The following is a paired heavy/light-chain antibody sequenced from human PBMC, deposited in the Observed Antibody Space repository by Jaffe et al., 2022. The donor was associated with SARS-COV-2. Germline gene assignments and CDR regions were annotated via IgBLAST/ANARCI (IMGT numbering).Heavy chain of an antibody. Sequence: EVQLVESGGGLVQPGGSLRLSCAASGFTFSSYWMHWVRQAPGKGLVWVSRINSDGSSTSYADSVKGRFTISRDNAKNTLYLQMNSLRAEDTAVYYCARSRGLPKSVYYYYYGMDVWGQGTTVTVSS. J-gene: IGHJ6*02. D-gene: IGHD1-26*01. CDR1: GFTFSSYW. CDR3: ARSRGLPKSVYYYYYGMDV. CDR2: INSDGSST. V-gene: IGHV3-74*01.
Light chain of an antibody. CDR1: QSLLHSNGYNY. V-gene: IGKV2-28*01. J-gene: IGKJ3*01. Sequence: DIVMTQSPLSLPVTPGEPASISCRSSQSLLHSNGYNYLDWYLQKPGQSPQLLIYLGSNRASGVPDRFSGSGSGTDFTLKISRVEAEDVGVYYCMQALQTQGAFTFGPGTKVDIK. CDR3: MQALQTQGAFT. CDR2: LGS.